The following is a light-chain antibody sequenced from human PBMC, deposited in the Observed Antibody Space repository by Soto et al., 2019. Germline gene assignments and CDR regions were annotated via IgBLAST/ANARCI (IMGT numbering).Light chain of an antibody. CDR2: VAS. V-gene: IGKV3-20*01. J-gene: IGKJ2*01. CDR3: QQYGSSPYT. CDR1: QSVSSSY. Sequence: EIVLTQSPGTLSLSPGERATLSCRASQSVSSSYLAWYQQKPVQALRVLIYVASSRATSIPARFSASGSGAAFTLTITCLEPEDFAVYYCQQYGSSPYTFSNAPELVIK.